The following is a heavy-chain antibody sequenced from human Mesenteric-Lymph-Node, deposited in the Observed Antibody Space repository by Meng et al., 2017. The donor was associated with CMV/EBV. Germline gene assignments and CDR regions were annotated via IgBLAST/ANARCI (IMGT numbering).Heavy chain of an antibody. CDR2: ISYDGSNK. D-gene: IGHD3-3*01. J-gene: IGHJ6*02. CDR3: ARDGLAFGVVINCCGMDV. Sequence: GESLKISCAASGFTFSSYAMHWVRQAPGKGLEWVAVISYDGSNKYYADSVKGRFTISRDNSKNTLYLQMNSLGAEDTAVYYCARDGLAFGVVINCCGMDVWGQGTTVTVSS. V-gene: IGHV3-30-3*01. CDR1: GFTFSSYA.